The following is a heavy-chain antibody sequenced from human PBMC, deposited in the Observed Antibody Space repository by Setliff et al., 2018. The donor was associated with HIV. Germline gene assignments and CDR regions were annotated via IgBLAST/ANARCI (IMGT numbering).Heavy chain of an antibody. Sequence: ASVKVSCKASGYTFTSYGISWVRQAPGQGLEWMGWISAYNGNTNYAQKLQGRVTMTTDTSTSTAYMELRSLRSDDTAVYYCGRAPPYCSGGSCADYWGQGTLVTVSS. D-gene: IGHD2-15*01. CDR2: ISAYNGNT. CDR1: GYTFTSYG. CDR3: GRAPPYCSGGSCADY. J-gene: IGHJ4*02. V-gene: IGHV1-18*01.